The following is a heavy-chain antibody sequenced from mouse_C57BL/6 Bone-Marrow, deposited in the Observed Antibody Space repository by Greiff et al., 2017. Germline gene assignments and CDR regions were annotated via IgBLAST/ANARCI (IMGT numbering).Heavy chain of an antibody. CDR1: GYTFTSYD. CDR3: ARRGYYGSSPWFAY. J-gene: IGHJ3*01. CDR2: IYPRDGST. V-gene: IGHV1-85*01. D-gene: IGHD1-1*01. Sequence: VKLQESGPELVKPGASVKLSCKASGYTFTSYDINWVKQRPGQGLEWIGWIYPRDGSTKYNEKFKGKATLTVDTSSSTAYMELHSLTSEDSAVYFCARRGYYGSSPWFAYWGQGTLVTLSA.